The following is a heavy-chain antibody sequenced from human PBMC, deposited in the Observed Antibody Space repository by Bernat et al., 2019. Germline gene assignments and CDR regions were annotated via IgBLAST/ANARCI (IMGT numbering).Heavy chain of an antibody. V-gene: IGHV1-3*01. CDR3: ARARRYYIWGSYRPFDY. CDR2: INAGNGNT. CDR1: GCTFTSYA. J-gene: IGHJ4*02. Sequence: QVQLVQSGAEVKKPGASVKVSCKASGCTFTSYAMHWVRQAPGQRLEWMGWINAGNGNTKYSQKFQGRVTITRDTSASTAYMELSSLRSEDTAVYYCARARRYYIWGSYRPFDYWGQGTLVTVSS. D-gene: IGHD3-16*02.